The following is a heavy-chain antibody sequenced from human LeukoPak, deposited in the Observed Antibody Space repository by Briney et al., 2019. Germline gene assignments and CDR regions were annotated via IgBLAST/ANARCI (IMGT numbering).Heavy chain of an antibody. CDR2: ISAYNGNT. Sequence: GASVKVSGKASGYTFTSYGISWVRQAPGQGLEWMGWISAYNGNTNYAQKLQGRVTMTTDTSTSTAYMELRSLRSDDTAVYYCARSLLFSKFSYFQHWGQGTLVTVSS. CDR1: GYTFTSYG. J-gene: IGHJ1*01. V-gene: IGHV1-18*01. D-gene: IGHD4-11*01. CDR3: ARSLLFSKFSYFQH.